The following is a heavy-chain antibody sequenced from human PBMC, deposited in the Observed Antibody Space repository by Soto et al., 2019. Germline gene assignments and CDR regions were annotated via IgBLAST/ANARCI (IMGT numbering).Heavy chain of an antibody. CDR2: IDPSDSYT. CDR1: GYSFTSYW. CDR3: ARQRDYDILTGSPNWFDP. Sequence: GESLKISCKGSGYSFTSYWISWVRQMPGKGLEWMGRIDPSDSYTNYSPSFQGHVTISADKSISTAYRQWSSLKASDTAMYYCARQRDYDILTGSPNWFDPWGQGTLVTVSS. V-gene: IGHV5-10-1*01. J-gene: IGHJ5*02. D-gene: IGHD3-9*01.